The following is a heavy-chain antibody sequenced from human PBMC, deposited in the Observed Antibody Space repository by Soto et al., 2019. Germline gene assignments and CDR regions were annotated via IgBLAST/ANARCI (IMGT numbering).Heavy chain of an antibody. V-gene: IGHV4-31*03. CDR3: ARGVLH. CDR1: GGSISSGGYY. CDR2: ISYSGST. Sequence: QVQLQESGPGLVQPSQTLSLTCTVSGGSISSGGYYWSWIRQHPGTGLEWIGHISYSGSTYYNTSLXSXXTISVDTARNPFSLIVNSVTAADTAVYYCARGVLHWGQGTLVTVSS. J-gene: IGHJ4*01.